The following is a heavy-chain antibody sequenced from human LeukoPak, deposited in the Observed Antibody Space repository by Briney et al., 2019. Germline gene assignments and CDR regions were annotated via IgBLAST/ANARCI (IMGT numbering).Heavy chain of an antibody. CDR3: ARDRDGDGYNFDY. CDR2: ISSSSSYI. CDR1: GFTFSSYA. D-gene: IGHD5-24*01. Sequence: GGSLRLSCAASGFTFSSYAISWVRQAPGKGLEWVSSISSSSSYIYYADSVKGRFTISRDNAKNSLYLQMNSLRAEDTAVYYCARDRDGDGYNFDYWGQGNLVTVSS. J-gene: IGHJ4*02. V-gene: IGHV3-21*01.